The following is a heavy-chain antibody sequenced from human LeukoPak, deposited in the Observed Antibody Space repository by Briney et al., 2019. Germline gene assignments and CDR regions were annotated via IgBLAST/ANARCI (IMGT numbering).Heavy chain of an antibody. V-gene: IGHV1-18*01. CDR2: ISAYNGDA. D-gene: IGHD4-17*01. Sequence: ASVKVSCKASGYTFSSYGISWVRQAPGQGLECMGWISAYNGDANYARKLQDRVTMTTDTSTSTAYMELRSLRSDDTAVYYCARDVPYGDYVGEDYWGQGTLVTVSS. CDR3: ARDVPYGDYVGEDY. CDR1: GYTFSSYG. J-gene: IGHJ4*02.